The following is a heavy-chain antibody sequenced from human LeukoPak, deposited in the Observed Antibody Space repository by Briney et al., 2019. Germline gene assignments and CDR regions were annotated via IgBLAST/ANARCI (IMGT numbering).Heavy chain of an antibody. V-gene: IGHV3-21*01. CDR1: GFTFSSYR. CDR2: ICSSSSYI. Sequence: PGGSLTLSCAASGFTFSSYRMNWVRQARGKGLEWVSSICSSSSYIYYADSVKGRFIISRDNAKNSLYLQMNSLRAEDTAVYYCARGLVDAYSSSSDAFDIWGQGTMVTVSS. CDR3: ARGLVDAYSSSSDAFDI. D-gene: IGHD6-6*01. J-gene: IGHJ3*02.